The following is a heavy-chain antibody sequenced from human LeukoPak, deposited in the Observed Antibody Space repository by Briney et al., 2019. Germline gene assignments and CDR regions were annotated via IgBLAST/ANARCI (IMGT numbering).Heavy chain of an antibody. Sequence: SETLSLTCTVSGGSVSSGSYYWSWIRQPPGKGLEWIGYVYYSGSTNYNPSLKSRVTISVDTSKNQFSLKLSSVTAADTAVYYCAGVAARRDYWGQGTLVTVSS. D-gene: IGHD2-15*01. CDR1: GGSVSSGSYY. CDR3: AGVAARRDY. J-gene: IGHJ4*02. V-gene: IGHV4-61*01. CDR2: VYYSGST.